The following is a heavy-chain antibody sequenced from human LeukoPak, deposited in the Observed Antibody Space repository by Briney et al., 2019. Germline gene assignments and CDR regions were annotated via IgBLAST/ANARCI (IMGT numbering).Heavy chain of an antibody. J-gene: IGHJ3*02. D-gene: IGHD3-22*01. V-gene: IGHV4-4*07. CDR1: SGSISSYY. CDR2: IYTTGST. Sequence: SETLSLTCTVSSGSISSYYWSWIRQPAGKGLEGIGRIYTTGSTNYSPSLKRRVTMSVDTSKHQFSLKLNSVTAADTAVYYCARESYYDSSGYSHDAFDIWGQGTMVTVSS. CDR3: ARESYYDSSGYSHDAFDI.